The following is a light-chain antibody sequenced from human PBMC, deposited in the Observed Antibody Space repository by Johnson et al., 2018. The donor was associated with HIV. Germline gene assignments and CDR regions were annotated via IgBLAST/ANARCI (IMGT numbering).Light chain of an antibody. V-gene: IGLV1-40*01. CDR3: QSYDSSLSVVYV. CDR1: SFDMGNYA. Sequence: QSVLTQPPSVSAAPGQKVTISCSGSSFDMGNYAVSWYQQLPGTAPKLLIFSTGNRPSGVPDRFSGSKSGNSASLAITVLLPDDEANYYCQSYDSSLSVVYVFGTGTKVTAL. CDR2: STG. J-gene: IGLJ1*01.